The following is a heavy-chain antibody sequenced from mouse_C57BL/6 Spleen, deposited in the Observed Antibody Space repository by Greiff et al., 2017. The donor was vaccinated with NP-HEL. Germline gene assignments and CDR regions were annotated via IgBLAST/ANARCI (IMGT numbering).Heavy chain of an antibody. CDR1: GYTFTDYY. CDR3: ARRSNYPYFDY. CDR2: INPNNGGT. D-gene: IGHD2-5*01. J-gene: IGHJ2*01. Sequence: EVQLQQSGPELVKPGASVKISCKASGYTFTDYYMNWVKQSHGKSLEWIGDINPNNGGTSYNQKFKGKATLTVDKSSSTAYMELRSLTSEDSAVYYCARRSNYPYFDYWGQGTTLTVSS. V-gene: IGHV1-26*01.